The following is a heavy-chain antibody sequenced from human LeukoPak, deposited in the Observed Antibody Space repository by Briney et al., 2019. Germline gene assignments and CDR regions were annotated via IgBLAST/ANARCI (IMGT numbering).Heavy chain of an antibody. CDR3: ARVGSSTSCGDY. Sequence: PSETLSLTCAVYGGSFSGYYWSWIRQPPGKGLEWIGEINHSGSTNYNPSLKSRVTVSVDTSKNQFSLKLSSVTAADTAVYYCARVGSSTSCGDYWGQGTLVTVSS. J-gene: IGHJ4*02. CDR2: INHSGST. D-gene: IGHD2-2*01. CDR1: GGSFSGYY. V-gene: IGHV4-34*01.